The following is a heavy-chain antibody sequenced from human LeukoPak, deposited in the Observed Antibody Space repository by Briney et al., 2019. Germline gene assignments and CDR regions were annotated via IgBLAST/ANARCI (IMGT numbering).Heavy chain of an antibody. J-gene: IGHJ5*02. V-gene: IGHV3-33*01. CDR2: IWYDGSNK. CDR1: GFTFSSYG. Sequence: PGGSLRLSCAAPGFTFSSYGMHWVRQAPGKGLEWVAVIWYDGSNKYYADSVKGRFTISRDNSKNTLYLQMNSLRAEDTAVYYCARDSRYSSGWYGLDPWGQGTLVTVSS. D-gene: IGHD6-19*01. CDR3: ARDSRYSSGWYGLDP.